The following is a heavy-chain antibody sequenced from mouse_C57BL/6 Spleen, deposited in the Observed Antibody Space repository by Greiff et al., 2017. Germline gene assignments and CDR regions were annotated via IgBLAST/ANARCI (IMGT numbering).Heavy chain of an antibody. Sequence: VQLQQSGTELVKPGASVKLSCKAFGYTFTSYWMHWVKQRPGQGLEWIGNINPSNGGTNYNEKFKGKATLTVDKSSSTADMQLSSLTSEDSAVYDCARRAITKVVAKDYYAMDYWGQGTSVTVSS. J-gene: IGHJ4*01. V-gene: IGHV1-53*01. CDR2: INPSNGGT. CDR1: GYTFTSYW. D-gene: IGHD1-1*01. CDR3: ARRAITKVVAKDYYAMDY.